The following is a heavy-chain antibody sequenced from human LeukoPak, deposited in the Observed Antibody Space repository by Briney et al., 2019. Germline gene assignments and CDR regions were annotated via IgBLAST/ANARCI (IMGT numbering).Heavy chain of an antibody. V-gene: IGHV3-21*01. D-gene: IGHD3-10*01. CDR1: GFTFSGHT. CDR3: ASDYYTSGSSARTDY. CDR2: ISSSSSYI. Sequence: PGGSLRLSCAASGFTFSGHTMNWVRQAPGKGLEWVSLISSSSSYIKYADSVKGRFTISRDNAKDSLYLQMNNLRADDTAMYYCASDYYTSGSSARTDYWGQGTLVTVSS. J-gene: IGHJ4*02.